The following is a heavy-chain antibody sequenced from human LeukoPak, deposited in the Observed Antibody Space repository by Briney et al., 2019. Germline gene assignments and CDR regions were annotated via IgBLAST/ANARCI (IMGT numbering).Heavy chain of an antibody. D-gene: IGHD1-26*01. CDR1: GFTFSSYG. CDR3: AKAHFGVGATHYFDS. J-gene: IGHJ4*02. CDR2: LTGSGDNT. V-gene: IGHV3-23*01. Sequence: GGSLRLSCAASGFTFSSYGMSWVRQAPGKGLEWVSALTGSGDNTYYADSVKGRFTISRYNSKNTLYLQMNSLRTEDTAVYYCAKAHFGVGATHYFDSWGQGTLVTVSS.